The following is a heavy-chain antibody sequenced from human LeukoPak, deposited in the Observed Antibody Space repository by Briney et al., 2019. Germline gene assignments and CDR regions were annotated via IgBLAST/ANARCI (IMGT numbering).Heavy chain of an antibody. CDR1: GGTFINSA. J-gene: IGHJ6*02. D-gene: IGHD5-18*01. V-gene: IGHV1-69*04. CDR2: IIPVLNIT. Sequence: VAAVTVSFKTSGGTFINSAMTWVRPAPGQGGEWMGRIIPVLNITTYAQKFQGRVTITADTSTSTVYMELSSLRSEETAVYYCAKDQGLTAPPPFGLDVWGQGTTVIVTS. CDR3: AKDQGLTAPPPFGLDV.